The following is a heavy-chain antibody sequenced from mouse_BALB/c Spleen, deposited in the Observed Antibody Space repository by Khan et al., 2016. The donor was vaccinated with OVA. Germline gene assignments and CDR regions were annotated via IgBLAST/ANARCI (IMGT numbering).Heavy chain of an antibody. CDR2: INPYNDGT. D-gene: IGHD1-1*01. V-gene: IGHV1S136*01. Sequence: EVQLQQSGPELVKPGASVQMSCKASGYTFTDYIIHWVKQKPGQGLEWIGYINPYNDGTKYNEKFKGKATLTSDKSTNTVYMELSGLTSEDSAVYYCARDYGRSFWFAYWGQGTLVTVSA. CDR3: ARDYGRSFWFAY. CDR1: GYTFTDYI. J-gene: IGHJ3*01.